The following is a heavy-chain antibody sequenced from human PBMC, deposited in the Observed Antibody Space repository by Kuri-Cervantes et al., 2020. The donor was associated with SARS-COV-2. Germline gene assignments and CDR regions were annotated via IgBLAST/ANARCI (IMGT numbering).Heavy chain of an antibody. CDR3: TTHGDPSAYSNYGAARWYYGMDV. D-gene: IGHD4-11*01. CDR1: GYTFTSYG. V-gene: IGHV1-18*01. CDR2: ISAYNGDT. Sequence: ASVKVSCKASGYTFTSYGISWVRQAPGQGLEWMGWISAYNGDTNYAQKLQGRVTITADKSTSTAYMELSSLRSEDTAVYYCTTHGDPSAYSNYGAARWYYGMDVWGQGTTVTVSS. J-gene: IGHJ6*02.